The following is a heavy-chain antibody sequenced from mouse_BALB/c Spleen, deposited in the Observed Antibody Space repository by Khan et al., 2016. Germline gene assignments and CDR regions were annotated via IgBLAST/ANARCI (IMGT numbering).Heavy chain of an antibody. Sequence: QVQLKQSGPSLVQPSQSLSITCTVSGFSLTTYVVHWVRQSPGKGLEWLGVIWRGGNTDYNAAFMSRLRITKDNSKSQVFFKMNSLQADDTAIYYCAKVYYYDSDGAWFAYWGQGSLVTVSA. V-gene: IGHV2-5-1*01. D-gene: IGHD2-4*01. CDR3: AKVYYYDSDGAWFAY. CDR1: GFSLTTYV. CDR2: IWRGGNT. J-gene: IGHJ3*01.